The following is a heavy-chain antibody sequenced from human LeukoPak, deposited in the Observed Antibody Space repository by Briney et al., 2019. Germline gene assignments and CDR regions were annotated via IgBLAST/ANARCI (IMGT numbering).Heavy chain of an antibody. CDR1: GGSFSGYY. D-gene: IGHD1-26*01. Sequence: SETLSLTCAVYGGSFSGYYWSWIRQPPGKGLEWIGEINHSGSTNYNPSLKSRVTTSVDTSKNQFSLKLSSVTAADTAVYYCARSGSYYYYYGMDVWGQGTTVTVSS. V-gene: IGHV4-34*01. CDR3: ARSGSYYYYYGMDV. J-gene: IGHJ6*02. CDR2: INHSGST.